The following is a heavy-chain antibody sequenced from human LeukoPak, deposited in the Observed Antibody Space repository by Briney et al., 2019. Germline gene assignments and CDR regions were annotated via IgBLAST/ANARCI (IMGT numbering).Heavy chain of an antibody. Sequence: SQTPPLTCASSGDSVSSNSAPWNWTRQSPSRGLECLGRTYYRSKWYNDYAVSVKSRIPIKPDTSKNQFSLQLNSVTPEDTAVYYCARAPVDTGYFVYWGQGTLVTVSS. D-gene: IGHD5-18*01. CDR1: GDSVSSNSAP. CDR3: ARAPVDTGYFVY. V-gene: IGHV6-1*01. CDR2: TYYRSKWYN. J-gene: IGHJ4*02.